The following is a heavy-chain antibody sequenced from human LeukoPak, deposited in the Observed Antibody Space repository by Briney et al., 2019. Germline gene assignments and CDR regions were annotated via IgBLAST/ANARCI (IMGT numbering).Heavy chain of an antibody. Sequence: GGSLRLSCATFGFIFSTSGIHWVRQAPGKGLEWVAVIWYDGDSVKGRFTVSRDNPKNTLYLQMNSLRVEDTAVYYCARDYYGSGSPMDVWGQGTTVTVSS. CDR3: ARDYYGSGSPMDV. CDR2: IWYDG. J-gene: IGHJ6*02. CDR1: GFIFSTSG. V-gene: IGHV3-33*08. D-gene: IGHD3-10*01.